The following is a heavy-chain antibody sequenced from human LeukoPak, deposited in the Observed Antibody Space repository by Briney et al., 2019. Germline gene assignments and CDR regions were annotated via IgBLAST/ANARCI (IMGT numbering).Heavy chain of an antibody. D-gene: IGHD1-26*01. CDR1: GGSISSGDYY. V-gene: IGHV4-30-4*01. J-gene: IGHJ6*03. Sequence: PSQTLSLTCTVSGGSISSGDYYWSWIRQPPGKGLEWIGYIYYSGSTYYNPSLKSRVTISVDTSKNQFSLKLSSVTAADTAVYYCKIATTYYYYYYMDVWGKGTTVTVSS. CDR2: IYYSGST. CDR3: KIATTYYYYYYMDV.